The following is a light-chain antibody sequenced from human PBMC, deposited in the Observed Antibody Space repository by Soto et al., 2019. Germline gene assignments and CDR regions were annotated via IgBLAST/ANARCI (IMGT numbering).Light chain of an antibody. Sequence: EIVMTQSPATLSVSPGERGTLSCRASQSVSSNLAWYQQKPGQAPRLLIYGASTRATSIPARFSGSRSGTEFMLTISSLQSEDFAVSYCQQYNNWPWTFGQGPKVEIK. CDR1: QSVSSN. V-gene: IGKV3-15*01. CDR2: GAS. CDR3: QQYNNWPWT. J-gene: IGKJ1*01.